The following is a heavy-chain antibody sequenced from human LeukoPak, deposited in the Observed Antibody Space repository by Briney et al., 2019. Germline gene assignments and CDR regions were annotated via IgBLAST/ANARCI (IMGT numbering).Heavy chain of an antibody. J-gene: IGHJ4*02. V-gene: IGHV4-39*07. Sequence: NTSETLSLTCTVSGGSISSSSYYWGWIRQPPGKGLEWIGSIYYSGSTYYNPSLKSRVTISVDTSKNQFSLKLSSVTAADTAVYYCARDLKAGSGIDYWGQGTLVTVSS. CDR1: GGSISSSSYY. CDR3: ARDLKAGSGIDY. D-gene: IGHD3-10*01. CDR2: IYYSGST.